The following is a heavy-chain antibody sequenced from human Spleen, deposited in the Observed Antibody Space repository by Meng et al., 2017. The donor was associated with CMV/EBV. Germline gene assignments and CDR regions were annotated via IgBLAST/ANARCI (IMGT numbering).Heavy chain of an antibody. CDR3: ARELVGGEYKEYYHYYYAMDV. J-gene: IGHJ6*02. CDR2: ISVSSGYI. D-gene: IGHD3-16*01. V-gene: IGHV3-21*01. Sequence: GESLKISCAASGFTFNSYTMNWVRQAPGKGLEWVSSISVSSGYIYYADSVRGRFTISRDNAKNSLYLQMNSLRVEDTAVYYCARELVGGEYKEYYHYYYAMDVWGQGTTVTVSS. CDR1: GFTFNSYT.